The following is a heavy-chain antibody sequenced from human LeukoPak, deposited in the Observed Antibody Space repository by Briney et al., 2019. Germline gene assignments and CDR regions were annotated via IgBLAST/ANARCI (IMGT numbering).Heavy chain of an antibody. D-gene: IGHD7-27*01. Sequence: PSETLSLTCAVSGYSISSGYYWGWIRQPPGKGLGGIGSIYHSGSTYYNPSLKSRVTISVDTSKSQFSLKLSSVTAADTAVYYCARSNWAYYFDYWGQGTLVTVSS. J-gene: IGHJ4*02. CDR2: IYHSGST. CDR1: GYSISSGYY. V-gene: IGHV4-38-2*01. CDR3: ARSNWAYYFDY.